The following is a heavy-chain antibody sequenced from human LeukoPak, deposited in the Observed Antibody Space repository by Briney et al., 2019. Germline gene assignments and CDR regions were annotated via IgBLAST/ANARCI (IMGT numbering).Heavy chain of an antibody. J-gene: IGHJ5*02. V-gene: IGHV1-8*03. CDR1: GYTFTSYD. Sequence: GASVKVSCKASGYTFTSYDINWVRQATGQGLEWMGWMNPNGGNTGYAQKLQGRVTITRNTSISTAYMELSSLRPEDTAVYYCAREESGGSFWFDPWGQGTLVTVSS. CDR3: AREESGGSFWFDP. D-gene: IGHD2-15*01. CDR2: MNPNGGNT.